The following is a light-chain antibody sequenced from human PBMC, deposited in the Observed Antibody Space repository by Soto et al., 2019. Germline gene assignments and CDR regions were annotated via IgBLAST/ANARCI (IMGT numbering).Light chain of an antibody. V-gene: IGKV3-11*01. J-gene: IGKJ1*01. CDR1: QSVGSY. CDR2: EAS. CDR3: QQRSNWPRT. Sequence: EIVLTQSPATLSLSPGERATLSCRASQSVGSYLAWYQQKPGQAPRLLIYEASKRATGIPARFSGSGSGTDFTLTISSLEPEYFAVYYCQQRSNWPRTFGQGTKVDIK.